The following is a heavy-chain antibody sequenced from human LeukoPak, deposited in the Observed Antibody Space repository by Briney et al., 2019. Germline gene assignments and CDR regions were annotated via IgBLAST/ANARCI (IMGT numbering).Heavy chain of an antibody. Sequence: GGSLRLSCAASGFTVSSYHMSWVRQAPGKRLEWVAVIYTGGNTDYADSVKGRFTMSRDNSKNTLSLQMNSLRAEDTAVYYCASRGYSYVGSFDYWGQGALVTVSS. CDR3: ASRGYSYVGSFDY. D-gene: IGHD5-18*01. CDR2: IYTGGNT. V-gene: IGHV3-66*01. CDR1: GFTVSSYH. J-gene: IGHJ4*02.